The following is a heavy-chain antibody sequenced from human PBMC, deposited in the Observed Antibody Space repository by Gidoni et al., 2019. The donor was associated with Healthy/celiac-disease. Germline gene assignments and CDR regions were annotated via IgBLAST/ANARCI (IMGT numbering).Heavy chain of an antibody. D-gene: IGHD3-9*01. Sequence: QLQLQESGSGLVKPSQTLSLTCAVSGGSISSGGYSWSWIRQPPGKGLEWIGYIYHSGSTYYNPSLKSRVTISVDRSKNQFSLKLSSVTAADTAVYYCARALLYYDILTGYNGSVGWFDPWGQGTLVTVSS. CDR2: IYHSGST. V-gene: IGHV4-30-2*01. CDR1: GGSISSGGYS. J-gene: IGHJ5*02. CDR3: ARALLYYDILTGYNGSVGWFDP.